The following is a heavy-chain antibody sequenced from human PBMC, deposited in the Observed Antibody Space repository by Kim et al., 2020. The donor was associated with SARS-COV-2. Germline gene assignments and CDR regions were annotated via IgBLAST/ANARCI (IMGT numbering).Heavy chain of an antibody. CDR1: GFTFSSYW. D-gene: IGHD1-26*01. J-gene: IGHJ5*02. V-gene: IGHV3-7*03. CDR2: IKQDGSEK. CDR3: ARLSLKGATRIVGATNWFDP. Sequence: VGSLRLSCAASGFTFSSYWMSWVRQAPGKGLEWVANIKQDGSEKYYVDSVKGRFTISRDNAKNSLYLQMNSLRAEDTAVYYCARLSLKGATRIVGATNWFDPWGQGTLVTVSS.